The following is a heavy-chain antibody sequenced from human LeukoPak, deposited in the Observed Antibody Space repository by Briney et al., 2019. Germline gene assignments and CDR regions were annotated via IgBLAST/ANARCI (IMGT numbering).Heavy chain of an antibody. Sequence: QPGGSLRLSCAASRFKFSSSAMGWIRQAPGQGLEWVSTISDSTGRTYYADSVKGRFTISRDNSKNTLHLQMNSLRVEDTAIYYCAKDRSVVVGHYEDFDCWGQGTLVTVSS. CDR3: AKDRSVVVGHYEDFDC. V-gene: IGHV3-23*01. CDR2: ISDSTGRT. CDR1: RFKFSSSA. D-gene: IGHD2-2*01. J-gene: IGHJ4*02.